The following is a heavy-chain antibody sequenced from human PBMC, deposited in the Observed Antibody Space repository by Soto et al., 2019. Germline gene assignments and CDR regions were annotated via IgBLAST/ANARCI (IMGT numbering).Heavy chain of an antibody. CDR2: VKSKAAGGTT. CDR3: TTLGFDP. J-gene: IGHJ5*02. CDR1: GPLSVPAG. V-gene: IGHV3-15*01. Sequence: EVQLVESGGGLVKPGGSLRPPCAPPGPLSVPAGMSWVRQVPGKGLEWVARVKSKAAGGTTDYAAPVKGRFTISRDDSKNTLYLQMNSLKTDDTAVYYCTTLGFDPWGQGTLVTVSS.